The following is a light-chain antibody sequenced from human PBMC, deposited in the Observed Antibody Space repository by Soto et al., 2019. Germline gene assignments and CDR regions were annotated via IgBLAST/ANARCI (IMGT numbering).Light chain of an antibody. J-gene: IGLJ2*01. Sequence: QAVVTQPASVSGSPGQSITISCTGTSSDVGGYNYVSWYQQYPGKAPKLMIYDVSNRPSGVSNRFSGSKSGNTASLTISGLQAEDEADYYCSSYTSSNTLLFGGGTKVTVL. CDR3: SSYTSSNTLL. CDR2: DVS. CDR1: SSDVGGYNY. V-gene: IGLV2-14*01.